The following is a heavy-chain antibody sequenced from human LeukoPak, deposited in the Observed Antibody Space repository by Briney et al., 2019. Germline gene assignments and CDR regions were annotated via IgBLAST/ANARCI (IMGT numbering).Heavy chain of an antibody. CDR2: IYYSGST. J-gene: IGHJ6*03. CDR1: GGSISSSSYY. Sequence: SETLSLTCTVSGGSISSSSYYWGWIRQPPGKGLEWIGSIYYSGSTYYNPSLKSRVTISVDTSKNQFSLKLSSVTAADTAVYYCARGVKLGSGSYYPTYYYYYMDVWGKGTTVTVSS. CDR3: ARGVKLGSGSYYPTYYYYYMDV. D-gene: IGHD3-10*01. V-gene: IGHV4-39*07.